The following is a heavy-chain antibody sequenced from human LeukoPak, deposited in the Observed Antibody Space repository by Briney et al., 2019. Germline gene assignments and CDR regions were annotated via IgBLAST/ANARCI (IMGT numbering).Heavy chain of an antibody. CDR1: GYTFNVNY. V-gene: IGHV1-2*02. D-gene: IGHD3-10*01. J-gene: IGHJ6*02. Sequence: ASVKVSCKTSGYTFNVNYIHWVRRAPGQGLEWMGWINPHSGGTKYAEKFQGGVTMTRDTSISTAYMELSSLTSDDTAVYYCARSGSSGSPHYHGMDVWGQGPTVIVSS. CDR3: ARSGSSGSPHYHGMDV. CDR2: INPHSGGT.